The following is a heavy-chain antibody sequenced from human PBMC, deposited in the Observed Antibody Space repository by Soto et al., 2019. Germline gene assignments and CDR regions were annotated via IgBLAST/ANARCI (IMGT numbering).Heavy chain of an antibody. J-gene: IGHJ3*02. D-gene: IGHD3-22*01. CDR1: GYTFTSYG. Sequence: QVQLVQSGAEVKKPGASVKVSCKASGYTFTSYGISWVRQAPGQGLEWMGGISAYNGNTNYAQKLQGRVTMTTDTSTNTAYMELRSLRSDDTAVYYCARWGGRTMIVVAPGAFDIWGQGTMVTVSS. CDR3: ARWGGRTMIVVAPGAFDI. CDR2: ISAYNGNT. V-gene: IGHV1-18*01.